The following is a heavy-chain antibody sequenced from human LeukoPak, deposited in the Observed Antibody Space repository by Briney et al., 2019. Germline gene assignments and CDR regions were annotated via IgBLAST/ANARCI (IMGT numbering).Heavy chain of an antibody. CDR3: ARHSGGWPDALEI. Sequence: SETLSLTCTVSGVSMNNNYWSWIRQPPGKGLDWIASVSVNGDLNYSPSLESRVTIPLDSSKNQFSLEVSSVTAADTAVYYCARHSGGWPDALEIWGQGTMVTVSA. D-gene: IGHD6-19*01. CDR1: GVSMNNNY. CDR2: VSVNGDL. V-gene: IGHV4-59*08. J-gene: IGHJ3*02.